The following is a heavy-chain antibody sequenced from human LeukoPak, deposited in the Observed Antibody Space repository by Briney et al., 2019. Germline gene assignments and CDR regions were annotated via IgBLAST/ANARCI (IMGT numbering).Heavy chain of an antibody. V-gene: IGHV3-30*02. CDR2: IGYDRNSK. CDR1: GFTFSSYG. CDR3: AENRRASGDYAGAFDY. D-gene: IGHD4-17*01. J-gene: IGHJ4*02. Sequence: GGSLRLSCAAYGFTFSSYGIHWVRQAPGKGLEWVAFIGYDRNSKHYADSVKGRFTISGDNSKNTPYLQMNSLRTEDTAVYYCAENRRASGDYAGAFDYWGQGTLVTVSS.